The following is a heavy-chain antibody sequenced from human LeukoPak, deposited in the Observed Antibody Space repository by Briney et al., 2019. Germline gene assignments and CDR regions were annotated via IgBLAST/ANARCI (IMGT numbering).Heavy chain of an antibody. Sequence: SETMSLTCAVYGGSFSEYYWSWIRQPPGKGLEWIGEISHGGSPNYNPSLKSRVAISVDTSKNQFSLRLSSVTAADTAVYYCARGDRSGWYVARYWGQGTTVTV. V-gene: IGHV4-34*01. CDR2: ISHGGSP. CDR1: GGSFSEYY. CDR3: ARGDRSGWYVARY. D-gene: IGHD6-19*01. J-gene: IGHJ6*02.